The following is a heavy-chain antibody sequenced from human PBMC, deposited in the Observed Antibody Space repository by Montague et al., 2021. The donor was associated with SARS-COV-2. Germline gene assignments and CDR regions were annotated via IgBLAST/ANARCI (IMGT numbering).Heavy chain of an antibody. V-gene: IGHV4-39*01. CDR1: GGSISTSHYY. Sequence: SETLSLTCSVSGGSISTSHYYWGWIRQPPGKGLEWIGSVYYSGSTYSNPPLKSRVTVSVDTSKNQFSLKVSSVTAADTAVYFCAGQSASSPFDHWGQGTLVTVSS. J-gene: IGHJ4*02. CDR3: AGQSASSPFDH. CDR2: VYYSGST. D-gene: IGHD6-13*01.